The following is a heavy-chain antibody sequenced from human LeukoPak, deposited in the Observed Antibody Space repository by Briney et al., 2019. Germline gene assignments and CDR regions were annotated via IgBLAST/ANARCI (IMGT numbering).Heavy chain of an antibody. CDR1: RFTFSIFG. CDR3: RAATRYLDYYSAY. J-gene: IGHJ4*02. V-gene: IGHV3-30*03. CDR2: ISSDGTNK. D-gene: IGHD3-10*01. Sequence: GGSLRLSCAASRFTFSIFGMHWVRQAPGKGLEWIAVISSDGTNKYYADSVRGRFTISRDNSKDTLYLQMSSLRIEDTAIYYCRAATRYLDYYSAYGAQGPVVPVPS.